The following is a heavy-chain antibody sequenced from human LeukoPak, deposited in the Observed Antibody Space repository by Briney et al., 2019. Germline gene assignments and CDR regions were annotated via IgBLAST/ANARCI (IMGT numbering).Heavy chain of an antibody. CDR1: GGSISSYY. CDR2: IYYSGST. V-gene: IGHV4-59*01. J-gene: IGHJ5*02. CDR3: ARHGYSSGSLAWFDP. D-gene: IGHD6-19*01. Sequence: PSETLSLTCTVAGGSISSYYWSWIRQPPGKGLAWIGYIYYSGSTNYNPSLKSRVTVSVDTSKNQFSLKLSSVTAADTAVYYCARHGYSSGSLAWFDPWGQGTQVTVSS.